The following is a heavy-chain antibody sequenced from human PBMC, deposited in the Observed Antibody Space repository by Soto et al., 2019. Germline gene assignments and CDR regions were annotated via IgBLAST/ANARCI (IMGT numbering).Heavy chain of an antibody. CDR1: GGSFSGYY. V-gene: IGHV4-34*01. Sequence: SETLSLTCAVYGGSFSGYYWSWIRQPPGKGLEWIGEINHSGSTNYNPSLKSQVTVSVDTSKNQFSLNLRSVTAADTAVYYCASPRQGNYDFLSGYYALDYWSQGTLVTVSS. CDR2: INHSGST. CDR3: ASPRQGNYDFLSGYYALDY. D-gene: IGHD3-3*01. J-gene: IGHJ4*02.